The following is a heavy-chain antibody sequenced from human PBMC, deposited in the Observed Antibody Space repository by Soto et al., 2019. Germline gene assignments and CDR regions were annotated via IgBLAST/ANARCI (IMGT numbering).Heavy chain of an antibody. J-gene: IGHJ4*02. CDR3: AREYSSSFPDY. V-gene: IGHV4-39*02. CDR2: IYYSGST. D-gene: IGHD6-6*01. Sequence: QLQLQESGPGLVKPSETLSLTCTVSGGSISSSSYYWGWIRQPPGKGLEWIGSIYYSGSTYYNPSLKSRVTISVDTSKNQFSLKLSAVTAADTAVYYCAREYSSSFPDYWGQGTLVTVSS. CDR1: GGSISSSSYY.